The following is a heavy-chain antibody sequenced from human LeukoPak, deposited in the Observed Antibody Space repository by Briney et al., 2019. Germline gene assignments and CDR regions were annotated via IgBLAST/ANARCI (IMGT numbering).Heavy chain of an antibody. V-gene: IGHV4-39*01. D-gene: IGHD3-10*01. CDR1: SGSLTTSGSY. CDR2: ISYSGST. J-gene: IGHJ4*02. Sequence: SETLSLTCIVSSGSLTTSGSYWGWIRQPPGKGLEYIGRISYSGSTYYTPSLRSRVTISVDTSKNQFSLKLSSVTAADTAVYYCARYDISRSADYWGQGTLVTVSS. CDR3: ARYDISRSADY.